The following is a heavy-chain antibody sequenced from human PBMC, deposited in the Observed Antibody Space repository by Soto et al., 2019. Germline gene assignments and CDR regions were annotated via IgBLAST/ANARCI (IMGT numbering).Heavy chain of an antibody. J-gene: IGHJ6*03. Sequence: ASVKVSCKASGYTFTSYDINWVRQATGQGLEWMGWMNPNSGNTGYAQKFQGRVTMTRNTSISTAYMELSSLRSEDTAVYYCARVFYDILAGSDREVYYYYMDVWGRGTTVTVSS. CDR3: ARVFYDILAGSDREVYYYYMDV. V-gene: IGHV1-8*01. CDR2: MNPNSGNT. D-gene: IGHD3-9*01. CDR1: GYTFTSYD.